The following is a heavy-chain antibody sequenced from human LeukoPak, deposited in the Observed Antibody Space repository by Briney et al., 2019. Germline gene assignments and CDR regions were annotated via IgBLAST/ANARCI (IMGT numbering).Heavy chain of an antibody. D-gene: IGHD4-17*01. J-gene: IGHJ4*02. CDR3: ARGPRGIHLPGLRFDY. V-gene: IGHV4-34*01. Sequence: GSLRLSCAASGFTLSDHHMDWVRQPPGEGLEWIGEINHSGSTNYNPSLKSRVTISVDTSKNQFSLKLSSVTAADTAVYYCARGPRGIHLPGLRFDYWGQGTLVTVSS. CDR2: INHSGST. CDR1: GFTLSDHH.